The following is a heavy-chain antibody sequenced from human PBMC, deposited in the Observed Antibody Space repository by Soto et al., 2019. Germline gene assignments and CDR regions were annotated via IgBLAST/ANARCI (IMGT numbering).Heavy chain of an antibody. Sequence: GGSLRLSCAASGFTFSHAWMNWVRQAPGKGLEWVGRIKSKTDGGTIDYAAPVKGRFTISRDDSKNTLYLQVKSLNTEDTAVYYCATVDQVTHSGYQSIYSYYNYMDVWGKGTTVTVSS. CDR2: IKSKTDGGTI. V-gene: IGHV3-15*01. CDR1: GFTFSHAW. CDR3: ATVDQVTHSGYQSIYSYYNYMDV. J-gene: IGHJ6*03. D-gene: IGHD5-12*01.